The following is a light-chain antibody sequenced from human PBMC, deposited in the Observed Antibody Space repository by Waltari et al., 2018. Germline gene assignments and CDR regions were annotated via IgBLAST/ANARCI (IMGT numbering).Light chain of an antibody. Sequence: QSALTQPASVSGSPGQSITISCPGTSSDVGGSNYVSWYQQHPGKAPKLMIYEVSNRPSGVSNRFSGSKSGNTASLTISGLQAEDEADYYCSSYTSSSKGVFGGGTKLTVL. CDR3: SSYTSSSKGV. J-gene: IGLJ2*01. V-gene: IGLV2-14*01. CDR2: EVS. CDR1: SSDVGGSNY.